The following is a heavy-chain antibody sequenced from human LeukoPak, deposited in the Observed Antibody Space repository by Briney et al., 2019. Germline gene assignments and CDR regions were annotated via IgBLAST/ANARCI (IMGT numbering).Heavy chain of an antibody. J-gene: IGHJ1*01. D-gene: IGHD3-9*01. CDR1: GFTFSSYG. V-gene: IGHV3-21*05. Sequence: GGSLRLSCVGSGFTFSSYGMHWVRQAPGKGLEWASYISSSSSYTNYADSVKGRFTISRDNAKNSLYLQMNSLRAEDTAVYYCASYDILTGYYMSGYFQHWGQGTLVTVSS. CDR3: ASYDILTGYYMSGYFQH. CDR2: ISSSSSYT.